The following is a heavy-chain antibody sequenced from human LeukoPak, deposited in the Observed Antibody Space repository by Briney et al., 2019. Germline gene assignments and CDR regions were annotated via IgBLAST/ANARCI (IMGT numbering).Heavy chain of an antibody. Sequence: SETLSLTCTVSGYSISSGYYWGWIRQPPGKGLEWIGSIYHSGSTYYNPSLKSRVTISVDTSKNQFSLKLSSVTAADTAVYYCARDRKYSSYYMDVWGKGTTVTVSS. V-gene: IGHV4-38-2*02. CDR2: IYHSGST. J-gene: IGHJ6*03. D-gene: IGHD6-19*01. CDR3: ARDRKYSSYYMDV. CDR1: GYSISSGYY.